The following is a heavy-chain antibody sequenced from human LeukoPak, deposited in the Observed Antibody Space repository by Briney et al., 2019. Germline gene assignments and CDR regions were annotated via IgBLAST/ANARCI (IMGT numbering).Heavy chain of an antibody. V-gene: IGHV3-7*01. D-gene: IGHD2-15*01. Sequence: QTGGSLRLSCAASGFIFSNYWMSWVRQAPGKGLEWVANIKQDGSEKYYVDSVKGRFTISRDNAKNSVYMQMNSLRAEDTAVYSCARQRRYCSGDSCYQRTFDFWGQGTLVTVSS. CDR2: IKQDGSEK. J-gene: IGHJ4*02. CDR1: GFIFSNYW. CDR3: ARQRRYCSGDSCYQRTFDF.